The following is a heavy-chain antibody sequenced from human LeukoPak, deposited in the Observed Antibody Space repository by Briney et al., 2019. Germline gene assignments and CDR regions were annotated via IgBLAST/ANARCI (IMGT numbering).Heavy chain of an antibody. CDR2: ISGSGGST. CDR3: AKDPVATILSAY. CDR1: GFTFSSYA. D-gene: IGHD5-12*01. Sequence: GGSLRLSCAASGFTFSSYAMSWVRQAPGKGLDWVSVISGSGGSTYYADSVKGRFTISRDYSKNTLYLQMNSLRAEDTAVYYCAKDPVATILSAYWGQGTLVTVSS. J-gene: IGHJ4*02. V-gene: IGHV3-23*01.